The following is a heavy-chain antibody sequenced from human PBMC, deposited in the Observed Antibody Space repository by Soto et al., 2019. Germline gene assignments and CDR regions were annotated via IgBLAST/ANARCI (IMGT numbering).Heavy chain of an antibody. CDR3: ARALGGLSLSGRYRVYYYGMDV. Sequence: ASVKVSCKASGYTFTSYAMHWVRQAPGQRLEWMGWINAGNGNTKYSQKFQGRVTITRDTSASTAYMELSSLRSEDTAVYYCARALGGLSLSGRYRVYYYGMDVWGQGTTVTVSS. D-gene: IGHD6-19*01. CDR1: GYTFTSYA. V-gene: IGHV1-3*01. CDR2: INAGNGNT. J-gene: IGHJ6*02.